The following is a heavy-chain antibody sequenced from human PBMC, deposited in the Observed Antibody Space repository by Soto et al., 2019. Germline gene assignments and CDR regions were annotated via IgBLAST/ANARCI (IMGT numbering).Heavy chain of an antibody. Sequence: GGSLRLSCATSKFTFSDHYMTWIRQAPGRGLEWVSYISQSGTTIHYADSVKGRFTVSRDNAQKSLYLQMNSLRAEDTAVYYCAGDPYYYASYYWGQGTLVTVSS. CDR1: KFTFSDHY. CDR3: AGDPYYYASYY. D-gene: IGHD3-10*01. J-gene: IGHJ4*02. CDR2: ISQSGTTI. V-gene: IGHV3-11*01.